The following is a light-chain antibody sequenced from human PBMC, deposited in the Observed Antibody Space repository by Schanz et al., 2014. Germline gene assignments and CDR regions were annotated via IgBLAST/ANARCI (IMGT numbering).Light chain of an antibody. V-gene: IGKV1-33*01. CDR2: DAS. CDR3: QKYNSAPFT. J-gene: IGKJ3*01. Sequence: DIQMTQSPSSLSASVGDRVTITCQASQDISNDLNWYQQKPGKTPKLLIYDASNLEAGVPSRFSGSGSRTDFTFTISSLQPEDIATYYCQKYNSAPFTFGPGTKVDIK. CDR1: QDISND.